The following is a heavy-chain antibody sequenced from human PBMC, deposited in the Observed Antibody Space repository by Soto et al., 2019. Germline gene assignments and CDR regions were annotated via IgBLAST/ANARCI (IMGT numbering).Heavy chain of an antibody. CDR1: GGSISSSSYY. V-gene: IGHV4-39*01. CDR2: IYYSGST. Sequence: SETLSLTCTVSGGSISSSSYYWGWIRQPPGKGLEWIGSIYYSGSTYYNPSLKSRVTISVDTSKNQFSLKLSSVTAADTAVYYCARLTLEGPPFDPWGQGTLVTVSS. CDR3: ARLTLEGPPFDP. D-gene: IGHD3-3*01. J-gene: IGHJ5*02.